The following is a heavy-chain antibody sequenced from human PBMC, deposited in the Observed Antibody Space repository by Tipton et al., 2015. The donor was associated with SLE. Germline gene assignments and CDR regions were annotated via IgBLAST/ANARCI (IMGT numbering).Heavy chain of an antibody. CDR3: ARDSDLDALDI. J-gene: IGHJ3*02. Sequence: TLSLTCTVSGGSISSSSYYWGWIRQPPGKGLEWIGSIYYSGSTYYNPSLKSRVTISVDTSKNQFSLKLSSVTAADTAVYYCARDSDLDALDIWGQGTMVTVSS. V-gene: IGHV4-39*07. CDR1: GGSISSSSYY. CDR2: IYYSGST.